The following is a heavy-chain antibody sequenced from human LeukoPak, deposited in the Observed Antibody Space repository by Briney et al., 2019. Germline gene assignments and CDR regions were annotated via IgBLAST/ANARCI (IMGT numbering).Heavy chain of an antibody. Sequence: ASVNVSCTASGYTFTGYYMHWVRQAPGQGLEWMGWINPNSGGTNYAQKFQGRVTMTRDTSISTAYMELSRLRSDDTAVYYCARDFGGMDYYYHYMDVWGKGTTVTVSS. CDR3: ARDFGGMDYYYHYMDV. D-gene: IGHD3-10*01. CDR1: GYTFTGYY. V-gene: IGHV1-2*02. J-gene: IGHJ6*03. CDR2: INPNSGGT.